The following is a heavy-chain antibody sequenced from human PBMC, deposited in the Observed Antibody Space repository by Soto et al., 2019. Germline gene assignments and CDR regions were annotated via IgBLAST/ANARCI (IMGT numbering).Heavy chain of an antibody. CDR1: GGTFSSYA. CDR3: ASLIFGVAPPHPYYYGMDV. Sequence: ASVKVSCKASGGTFSSYAISWVRQAPGQGLEWMGGIIPIFGTANYAQKCQGRVTITADESTSTAYMELSSLRSEDTAVYYCASLIFGVAPPHPYYYGMDVWGQGTTVTVSS. V-gene: IGHV1-69*13. D-gene: IGHD3-3*01. CDR2: IIPIFGTA. J-gene: IGHJ6*02.